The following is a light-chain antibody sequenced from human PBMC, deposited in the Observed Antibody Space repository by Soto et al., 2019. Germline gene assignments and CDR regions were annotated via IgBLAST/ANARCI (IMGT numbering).Light chain of an antibody. Sequence: QSALTRPASVSGSPGQSITISCTGTSSDVGSYNYVSWYQQHPGKAPKLMIYDVSNRPSGVSDRFSGSKSGNTASLTISGLQAEDEADYYCTSYVTAGTYVFGTGTKVTVL. CDR2: DVS. V-gene: IGLV2-14*03. J-gene: IGLJ1*01. CDR1: SSDVGSYNY. CDR3: TSYVTAGTYV.